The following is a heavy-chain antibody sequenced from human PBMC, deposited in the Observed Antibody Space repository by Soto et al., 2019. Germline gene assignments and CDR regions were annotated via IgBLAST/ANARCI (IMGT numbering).Heavy chain of an antibody. D-gene: IGHD6-6*01. Sequence: PSETLSLTCTVSGGSISSYYWSWIRQPPGKGLEWIGYIYYSGSTNYNPSLKSRVTISVDTSKNQFSLKLSSVTAADTAVYYCARTPPRIAARPAPGGFDPWGQGTLVTVSS. J-gene: IGHJ5*02. CDR3: ARTPPRIAARPAPGGFDP. CDR2: IYYSGST. V-gene: IGHV4-59*01. CDR1: GGSISSYY.